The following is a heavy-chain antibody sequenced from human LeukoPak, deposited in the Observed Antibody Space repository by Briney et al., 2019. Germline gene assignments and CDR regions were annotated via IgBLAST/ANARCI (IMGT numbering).Heavy chain of an antibody. D-gene: IGHD5-18*01. CDR3: AKEPPAMAFIFDY. V-gene: IGHV3-23*01. CDR1: GFTFSSYA. J-gene: IGHJ4*02. Sequence: GGSLRLSCAASGFTFSSYAMSWVRQAPGKGLEWVSTISGSAGSTYYADSVKGRFTISRDNSKNTLYLQMTSVRAEDTAVYYCAKEPPAMAFIFDYWGQGTLVTVSS. CDR2: ISGSAGST.